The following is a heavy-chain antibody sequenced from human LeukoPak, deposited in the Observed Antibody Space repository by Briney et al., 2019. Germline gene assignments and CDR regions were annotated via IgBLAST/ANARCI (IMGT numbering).Heavy chain of an antibody. CDR2: VNPNSGVT. V-gene: IGHV1-2*02. Sequence: GASVTVSCKASGYSFIGYYIHWVRQAPGQGLEWMGSVNPNSGVTDYAQKFQGRITMTRDTSISTAYMELNRLTSDDTAVYYCARDTGFPFFDFWGHGALVTVSS. CDR3: ARDTGFPFFDF. J-gene: IGHJ4*01. CDR1: GYSFIGYY.